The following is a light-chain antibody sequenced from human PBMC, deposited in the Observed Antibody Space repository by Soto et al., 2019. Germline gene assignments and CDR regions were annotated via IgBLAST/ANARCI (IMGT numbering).Light chain of an antibody. J-gene: IGLJ1*01. CDR2: EVS. CDR3: SSYAGSSNV. CDR1: SFDVGGYNY. V-gene: IGLV2-8*01. Sequence: QSVLTQPPSASGSPGQSVTISCTGTSFDVGGYNYVSWYQQHPGKAPQVLMYEVSKRPSGVPDRFSGSKSGNTASLTVSGLQAEDEADYYCSSYAGSSNVFGTGTKVTVL.